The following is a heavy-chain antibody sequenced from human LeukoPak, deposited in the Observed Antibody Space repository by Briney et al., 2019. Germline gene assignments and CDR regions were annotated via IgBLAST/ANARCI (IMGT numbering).Heavy chain of an antibody. Sequence: PSETLSLTCTVSGGSISSYYWSWIRQPPGKGLEWIGYIYTSGSTNYNPSLKSRVTISVDTSKNQFSLKLSSVTAADTAVYYCARQRGGSYSRPYYFDYWGQETLVTVSS. CDR2: IYTSGST. J-gene: IGHJ4*02. V-gene: IGHV4-4*09. D-gene: IGHD1-26*01. CDR1: GGSISSYY. CDR3: ARQRGGSYSRPYYFDY.